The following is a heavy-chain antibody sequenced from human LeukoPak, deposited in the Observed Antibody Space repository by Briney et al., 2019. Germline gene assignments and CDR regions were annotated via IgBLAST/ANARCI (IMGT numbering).Heavy chain of an antibody. V-gene: IGHV4-59*01. CDR3: AREAYYGRFFDY. Sequence: PSETLSLTCTVSGGSISTYYWSCIRQSPGKGLEWIGNIDYSGSTNYNPSLKSRVTISVDTSKNQFSLKLSSVTAADTAVYYCAREAYYGRFFDYWGQGTLVTVSS. CDR1: GGSISTYY. J-gene: IGHJ4*02. D-gene: IGHD3-10*01. CDR2: IDYSGST.